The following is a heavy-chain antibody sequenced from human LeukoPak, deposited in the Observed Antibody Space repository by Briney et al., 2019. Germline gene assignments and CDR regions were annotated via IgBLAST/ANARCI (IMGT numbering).Heavy chain of an antibody. CDR3: AKDEKGGSRGGPFDS. CDR2: IIPILGIA. Sequence: ASVKVSCKASGYTFTGYYMHWVRQAPGQGLEWMGRIIPILGIANYAQKFQGRVTITADKSTSTAYMELSSLRSEDTAVYYCAKDEKGGSRGGPFDSWGQGTLVTVSS. V-gene: IGHV1-69*04. D-gene: IGHD1-26*01. J-gene: IGHJ4*02. CDR1: GYTFTGYY.